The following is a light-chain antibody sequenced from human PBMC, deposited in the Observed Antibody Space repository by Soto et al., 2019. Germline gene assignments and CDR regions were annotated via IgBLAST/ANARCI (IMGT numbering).Light chain of an antibody. CDR1: SSDVGGYNY. V-gene: IGLV2-8*01. J-gene: IGLJ2*01. Sequence: QSALTQPPSASGSPGQSVTIYCTGTSSDVGGYNYVSWYQQHPGKAPKLMIYEVSKRPSGVPDRFSGSKSGNTASLTVSGLQAEDEADYYCSSHAGSINVAFGGGTKLTVL. CDR2: EVS. CDR3: SSHAGSINVA.